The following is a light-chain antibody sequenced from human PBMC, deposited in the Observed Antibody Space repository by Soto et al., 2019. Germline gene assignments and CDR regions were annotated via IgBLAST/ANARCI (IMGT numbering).Light chain of an antibody. J-gene: IGLJ1*01. CDR2: EVS. CDR3: SSYTSSSTYV. CDR1: SSDVGGYNY. Sequence: QSALTQPASVSGSPGQSITISCTGTSSDVGGYNYVSWYQQHPGKAPKLMIYEVSNRPSGVSNRFSGSKSGNTASLNISGLQAEDGADYYCSSYTSSSTYVFGTGTKLTVL. V-gene: IGLV2-14*01.